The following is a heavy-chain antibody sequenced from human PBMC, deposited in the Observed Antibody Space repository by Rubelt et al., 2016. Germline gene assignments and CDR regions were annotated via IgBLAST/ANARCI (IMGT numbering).Heavy chain of an antibody. J-gene: IGHJ5*02. CDR2: IDPRDSYT. D-gene: IGHD3-10*01. CDR3: ARIPGSGSSEINWFDP. V-gene: IGHV5-10-1*01. Sequence: EVQLVQSGAEVKKPGESLKISCKGSGYSFTSYWISWVRQMPGKGLEWMGRIDPRDSYTNYRPSFQGHVTIAADKSISTAYLQWSSLKASDTAMYYCARIPGSGSSEINWFDPWGQGTLSPSPQ. CDR1: GYSFTSYW.